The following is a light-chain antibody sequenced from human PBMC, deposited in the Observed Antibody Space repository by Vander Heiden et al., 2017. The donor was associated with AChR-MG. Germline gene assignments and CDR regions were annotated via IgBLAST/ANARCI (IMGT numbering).Light chain of an antibody. CDR1: QSVRRD. CDR3: QHQRYGPLTWT. V-gene: IGKV3-11*01. J-gene: IGKJ1*01. CDR2: DAS. Sequence: EIVLTQSPATLSLSPGERATLSCRASQSVRRDLAWYQKKPGQAPRLLIYDASNRVTDIKVRFSGNGYGTDFNLTISSREPEDYAIYYCQHQRYGPLTWTFGHGTKVEIK.